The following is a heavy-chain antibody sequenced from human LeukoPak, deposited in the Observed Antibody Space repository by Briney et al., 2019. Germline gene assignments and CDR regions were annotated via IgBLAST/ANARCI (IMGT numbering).Heavy chain of an antibody. CDR2: IYYSGST. CDR1: GSSISSYY. V-gene: IGHV4-59*01. Sequence: SEALSLTCTVSGSSISSYYWSWIRQPPGKGLEWIGYIYYSGSTNYNPSLKSRVTISVDTSKNQFSLKLSSVTAADSAVYYCARELNDAFDIWGQGTMVTVSS. J-gene: IGHJ3*02. CDR3: ARELNDAFDI.